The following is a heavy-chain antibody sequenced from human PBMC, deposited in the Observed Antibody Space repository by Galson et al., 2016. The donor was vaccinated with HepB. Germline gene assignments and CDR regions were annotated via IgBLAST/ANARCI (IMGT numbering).Heavy chain of an antibody. CDR2: ISNAGGNK. Sequence: SLRLSCAASGFSSSNYGMHRVRQAPGKGLEWVAHISNAGGNKDSADSVKGRFTIPRDNSKYTLLLQMNSLRDEDTALYYCAFRGITMMVTIYYFDYWGQGTLVTVSA. J-gene: IGHJ4*02. D-gene: IGHD5-24*01. V-gene: IGHV3-30*03. CDR3: AFRGITMMVTIYYFDY. CDR1: GFSSSNYG.